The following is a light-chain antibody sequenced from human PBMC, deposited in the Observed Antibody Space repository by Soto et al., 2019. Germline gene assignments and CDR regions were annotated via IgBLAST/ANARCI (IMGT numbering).Light chain of an antibody. V-gene: IGLV2-14*01. CDR1: SSDVGDYDY. Sequence: QSALTQPASVSGSPGQSITISCTGTSSDVGDYDYVSWYQQHPGKAPKLMIYEVSNRPSGVSNRFSGSKSGNTASLTISGLQAEDEAEFYCSSYRSSSTRLFGSGTKLTVL. J-gene: IGLJ1*01. CDR2: EVS. CDR3: SSYRSSSTRL.